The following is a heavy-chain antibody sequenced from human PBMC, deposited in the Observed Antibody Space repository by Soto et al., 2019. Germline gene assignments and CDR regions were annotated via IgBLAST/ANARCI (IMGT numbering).Heavy chain of an antibody. D-gene: IGHD2-8*01. CDR2: IYSGGST. CDR3: AKENAGPFDY. V-gene: IGHV3-53*01. CDR1: GVTVSSNY. J-gene: IGHJ4*02. Sequence: GGSLRLSCAASGVTVSSNYMSWVRQAPGKRLEWVSVIYSGGSTYYADSVKGRFTISRDNSKNTLYLQMNSLRAEDTAVYYCAKENAGPFDYWGQGTLVTVSS.